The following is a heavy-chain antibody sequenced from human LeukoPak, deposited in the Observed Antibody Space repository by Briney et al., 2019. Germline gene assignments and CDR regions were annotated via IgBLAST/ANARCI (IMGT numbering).Heavy chain of an antibody. V-gene: IGHV3-21*01. CDR3: ARGGRGTIIMIVVAALDF. J-gene: IGHJ4*02. CDR2: ISSSGKYI. D-gene: IGHD3-22*01. CDR1: GFTFTSYS. Sequence: GGSLRLSCAASGFTFTSYSMNWVRHAPGKGLEWVSSISSSGKYIYYADSLKGRFTISRDNAKNSLYLQMNSLRAEDTAVYYCARGGRGTIIMIVVAALDFWGRGTLVTVSS.